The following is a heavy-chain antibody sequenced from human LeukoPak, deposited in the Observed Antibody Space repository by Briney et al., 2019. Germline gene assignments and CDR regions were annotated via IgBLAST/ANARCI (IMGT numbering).Heavy chain of an antibody. D-gene: IGHD3-10*01. CDR2: INHSGST. V-gene: IGHV4-34*01. Sequence: PSETLSLTCAVYGGSFSGYYWSWIRQPPGKGLEWIGEINHSGSTNYNPSLKSRVTISVNTTMNQFSLKLSSVTAADTAVYYCARFKGGYYGSGSYYNRQNNWFDPWGQGTLVTVSS. CDR3: ARFKGGYYGSGSYYNRQNNWFDP. J-gene: IGHJ5*02. CDR1: GGSFSGYY.